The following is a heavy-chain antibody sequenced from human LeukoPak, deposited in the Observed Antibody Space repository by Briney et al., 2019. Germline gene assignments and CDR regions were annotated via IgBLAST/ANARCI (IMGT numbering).Heavy chain of an antibody. J-gene: IGHJ5*01. CDR1: GYTFTSYD. V-gene: IGHV1-8*01. CDR2: MNPNSGNT. D-gene: IGHD6-13*01. Sequence: ASVKVSCKASGYTFTSYDIHWVRQATGQGLEWMGWMNPNSGNTDFAQKFQGRVTMTRDTPISTVRMELSSLTSEDTAVYYCARLVAAARTGFDSWGQGTLVTVSS. CDR3: ARLVAAARTGFDS.